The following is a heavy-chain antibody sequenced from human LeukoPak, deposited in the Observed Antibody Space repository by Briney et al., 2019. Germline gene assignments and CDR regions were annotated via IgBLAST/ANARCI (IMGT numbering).Heavy chain of an antibody. CDR3: AKDLLLNDAFDI. V-gene: IGHV3-30*02. Sequence: QPGGSLRLSCAASGFTFSSYGMHWVRQAPGKGLEWVAFIRYDGSNKYYADSVKGRFTISRDNSKNTLYLQMNSLRAEDTAVYYCAKDLLLNDAFDIWGQGTMVTVSS. D-gene: IGHD2-21*01. CDR1: GFTFSSYG. J-gene: IGHJ3*02. CDR2: IRYDGSNK.